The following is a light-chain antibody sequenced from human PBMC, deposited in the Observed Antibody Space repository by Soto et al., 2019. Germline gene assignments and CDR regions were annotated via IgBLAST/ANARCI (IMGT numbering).Light chain of an antibody. Sequence: EAVMTQSPATLSLSPGERATLSCRASQNVSSDLAWYQQKPGQAPRLLIYGASTRATGIPDRFSGSGSATEFTLTISGLQSEDFAIFYCQQYYDWPLSFGGGTKVEIK. CDR3: QQYYDWPLS. J-gene: IGKJ4*01. V-gene: IGKV3-15*01. CDR1: QNVSSD. CDR2: GAS.